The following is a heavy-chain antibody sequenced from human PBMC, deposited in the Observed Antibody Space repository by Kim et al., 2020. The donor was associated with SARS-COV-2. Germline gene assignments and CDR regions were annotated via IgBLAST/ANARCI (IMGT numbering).Heavy chain of an antibody. J-gene: IGHJ6*02. CDR1: GFTFSSYS. CDR2: ISSSSSTI. V-gene: IGHV3-48*02. D-gene: IGHD3-10*01. Sequence: GGSLRLSCAASGFTFSSYSMNWVRQAPGKGLEWVSYISSSSSTIYYADSVKGRFTISRDNAKNSLYLQMNSLRDEDTAVYYCARGGDGHLKTMVRGMDVWGQGTTVTVSS. CDR3: ARGGDGHLKTMVRGMDV.